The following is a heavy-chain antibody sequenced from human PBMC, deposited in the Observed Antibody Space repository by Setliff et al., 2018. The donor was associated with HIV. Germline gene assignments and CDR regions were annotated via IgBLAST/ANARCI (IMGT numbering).Heavy chain of an antibody. CDR2: IYSGGDT. D-gene: IGHD3-10*02. CDR3: ATYARTSYGLDD. J-gene: IGHJ4*02. Sequence: GGSLRLSCAASGFTVSTYYMSWVRQAPGKGLEWISTIYSGGDTYHADSVKGRVTLSRDNSKNTFFLQMNSLKTTDTGTYYCATYARTSYGLDDWGQGTEVTVSS. CDR1: GFTVSTYY. V-gene: IGHV3-66*02.